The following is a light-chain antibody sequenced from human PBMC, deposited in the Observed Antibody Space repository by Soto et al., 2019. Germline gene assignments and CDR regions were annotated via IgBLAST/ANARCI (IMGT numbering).Light chain of an antibody. J-gene: IGKJ2*01. Sequence: EIVLTQSRATLSLSPGERATLSCRASQSVSSYLAWYQQKPGQAPRLLIYDASNRATGIPARFSGSGSGTDFTLTISSLEPEDFDVYYCQQRSNWPPTFGQGTKLEIK. CDR3: QQRSNWPPT. CDR1: QSVSSY. CDR2: DAS. V-gene: IGKV3-11*01.